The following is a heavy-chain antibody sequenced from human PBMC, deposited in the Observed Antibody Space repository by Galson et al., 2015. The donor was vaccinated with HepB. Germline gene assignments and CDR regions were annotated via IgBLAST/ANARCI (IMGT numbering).Heavy chain of an antibody. CDR1: GFTSSSYA. Sequence: SLRLSCAASGFTSSSYAMHWVRQAPGKGLEWVAVISYDGSNKYYADSVKGRFTISRDNSKNTLYLQMNSLRAEDTAVYYCARDTHYYGSGSYYTFDYWGQGTLVTVSS. CDR2: ISYDGSNK. CDR3: ARDTHYYGSGSYYTFDY. D-gene: IGHD3-10*01. V-gene: IGHV3-30*04. J-gene: IGHJ4*02.